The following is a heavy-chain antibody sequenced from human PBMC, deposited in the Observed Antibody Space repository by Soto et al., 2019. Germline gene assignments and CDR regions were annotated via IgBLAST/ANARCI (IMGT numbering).Heavy chain of an antibody. J-gene: IGHJ5*02. D-gene: IGHD2-15*01. Sequence: WGALRLSCSSSGFTFISDWMSWVRQAPGKGLEWVANIKQDGSEKYYVDSVKVRFSISRDNAKRSLYLQMMSLTAEDTAIYYCVRGGGGGLFDPWGQGTMVTVSS. CDR1: GFTFISDW. V-gene: IGHV3-7*01. CDR2: IKQDGSEK. CDR3: VRGGGGGLFDP.